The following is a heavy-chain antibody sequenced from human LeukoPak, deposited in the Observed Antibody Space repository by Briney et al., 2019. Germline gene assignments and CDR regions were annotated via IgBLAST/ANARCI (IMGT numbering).Heavy chain of an antibody. Sequence: GGSLRLSCAASGFTFSDYYMSWIRQAPGKGLEWVSYISSSGSTIYYADSVKGRFTISRDNAKNSLYLQMDSLRAEDTAVYYCAREDYEYYFDYWGQGTQVTVSS. CDR3: AREDYEYYFDY. D-gene: IGHD4-17*01. J-gene: IGHJ4*02. V-gene: IGHV3-11*01. CDR2: ISSSGSTI. CDR1: GFTFSDYY.